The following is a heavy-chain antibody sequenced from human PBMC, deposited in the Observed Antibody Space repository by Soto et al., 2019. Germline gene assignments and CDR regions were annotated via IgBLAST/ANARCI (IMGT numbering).Heavy chain of an antibody. CDR2: IIPIFGTA. D-gene: IGHD5-12*01. Sequence: QVQLVQSGAEVKKPGSSVKVSRKASGGTFGSYAISWVRQAHGQGLEWMGGIIPIFGTANYAQKFQGRVTITADESTSTAYMELSSLRSEDTAVYYCARGGRDGYTEEAFDIWGQGTMVTVSS. CDR3: ARGGRDGYTEEAFDI. V-gene: IGHV1-69*12. CDR1: GGTFGSYA. J-gene: IGHJ3*02.